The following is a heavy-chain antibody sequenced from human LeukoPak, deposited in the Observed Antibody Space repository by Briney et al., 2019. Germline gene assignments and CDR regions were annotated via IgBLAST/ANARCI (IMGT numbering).Heavy chain of an antibody. J-gene: IGHJ4*02. CDR1: GFTFDDYA. D-gene: IGHD3-9*01. Sequence: GGSLRLSCAASGFTFDDYAMHWVRQAPGKGLEWVSGISWNSGSIGYADSVKGRFTISRDNAKNSLYLQMNSLRAEDTALYYCAKEDHYDILTGSNFDYWGQGTLVTVSS. CDR3: AKEDHYDILTGSNFDY. CDR2: ISWNSGSI. V-gene: IGHV3-9*01.